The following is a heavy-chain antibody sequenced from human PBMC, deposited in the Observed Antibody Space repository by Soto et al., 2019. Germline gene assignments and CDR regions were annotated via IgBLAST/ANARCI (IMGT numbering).Heavy chain of an antibody. CDR2: MNPNSGNI. Sequence: QVHLVQSGAEVKKPGASVKVSCKASGYTFTSYDINWVRQATGQGLEWMGWMNPNSGNIGYAQKFQGRVTMTRNTSISTAYMELSSLRSEDTAVYYCARVREWWGAFDIWGQGTMVTVSS. D-gene: IGHD2-15*01. CDR3: ARVREWWGAFDI. V-gene: IGHV1-8*01. CDR1: GYTFTSYD. J-gene: IGHJ3*02.